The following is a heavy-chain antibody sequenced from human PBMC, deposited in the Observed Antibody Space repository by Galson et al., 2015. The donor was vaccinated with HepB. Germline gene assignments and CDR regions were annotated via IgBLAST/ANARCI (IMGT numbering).Heavy chain of an antibody. V-gene: IGHV3-30*18. CDR3: AKGRSSSSWYPDHDALDV. CDR2: ISYDGSNR. D-gene: IGHD6-13*01. Sequence: SLRLSCAASGFTFSSYGMHWVRQAPGKGLEWVAVISYDGSNRYYADSVKGRFTISRDNFKNTLYLQMNSLRAEDTAVYYCAKGRSSSSWYPDHDALDVWGQGTKVIVSS. CDR1: GFTFSSYG. J-gene: IGHJ3*01.